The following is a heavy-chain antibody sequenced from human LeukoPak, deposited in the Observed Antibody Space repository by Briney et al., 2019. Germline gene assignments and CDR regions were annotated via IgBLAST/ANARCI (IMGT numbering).Heavy chain of an antibody. J-gene: IGHJ4*02. D-gene: IGHD6-19*01. Sequence: SETLSLTCTVSGGSITSYYWSWIRQPPGKGLEWIGYIYSSGSTTYNPSLKGRVTISVDTSKNQFSLKLTSVTAADTAVYYCARRAVAENYFDYWGQGTPVTDSS. CDR2: IYSSGST. V-gene: IGHV4-59*08. CDR3: ARRAVAENYFDY. CDR1: GGSITSYY.